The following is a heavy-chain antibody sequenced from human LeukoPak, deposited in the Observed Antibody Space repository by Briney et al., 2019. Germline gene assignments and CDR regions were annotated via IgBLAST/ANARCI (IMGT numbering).Heavy chain of an antibody. CDR2: INHIGST. J-gene: IGHJ4*02. D-gene: IGHD2-2*02. V-gene: IGHV4-34*01. CDR3: ARGRVRPYTKFDY. Sequence: GSLRLSCAASGFTFSNYWMSWIRQPPGRGLEWIGEINHIGSTNYNPSLKSRVTISVDTSKNQFSLKLSSVTAADTAVYYCARGRVRPYTKFDYWGQGTLVTVSS. CDR1: GFTFSNYW.